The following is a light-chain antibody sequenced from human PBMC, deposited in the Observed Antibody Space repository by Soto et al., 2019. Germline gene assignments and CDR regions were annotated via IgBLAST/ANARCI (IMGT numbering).Light chain of an antibody. V-gene: IGKV3-20*01. CDR1: QSVSSSY. CDR3: HQYGSLPFT. Sequence: EVVLTQSPGTLSLSPGERATLSCRASQSVSSSYLAWYQQRPGQAPTLLIYGATSRASGIPDRFSGSGSGTDFTLTISRLEPEDFAVYCCHQYGSLPFTFGGGTKVEIK. J-gene: IGKJ4*01. CDR2: GAT.